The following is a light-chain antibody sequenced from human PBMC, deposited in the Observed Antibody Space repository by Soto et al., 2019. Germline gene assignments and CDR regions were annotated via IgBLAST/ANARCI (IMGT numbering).Light chain of an antibody. CDR1: SSAVGGHNF. Sequence: QSALTQPPSASGSPGQSVTISCSGISSAVGGHNFVSWYQQSPGKAPRLIIYEVTKRPSGVPDRFSGSKSGITASLTVSGLQAEDEAEYFCSSYRGSSTLVFGGGTKLTVL. CDR3: SSYRGSSTLV. CDR2: EVT. J-gene: IGLJ2*01. V-gene: IGLV2-8*01.